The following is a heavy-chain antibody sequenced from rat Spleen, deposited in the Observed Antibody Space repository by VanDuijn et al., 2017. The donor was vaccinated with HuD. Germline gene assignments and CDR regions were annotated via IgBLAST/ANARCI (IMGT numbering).Heavy chain of an antibody. CDR2: ITNTGGST. J-gene: IGHJ3*01. CDR1: GFTFNNYW. Sequence: EVQLVESGGGLVQPGRSLKLSCVASGFTFNNYWMTWIRQAPGKGLEWVASITNTGGSTYYRDSVKGRFTVSRENAKSTLYLLMDSLRSEDTATYYCARQDTSGYSNWFAYWGQGTLVTVSS. V-gene: IGHV5-31*01. CDR3: ARQDTSGYSNWFAY. D-gene: IGHD4-3*01.